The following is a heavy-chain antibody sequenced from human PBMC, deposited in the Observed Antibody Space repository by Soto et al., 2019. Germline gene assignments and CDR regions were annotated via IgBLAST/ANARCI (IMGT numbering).Heavy chain of an antibody. V-gene: IGHV3-30*03. D-gene: IGHD3-3*01. Sequence: QVQLVESGGGVVQPGRSLRLSCAASGFTFSSYGMHWVRQAPGKGLEWVAVISFDGSKEYYADSVKGRFTISRDNSKNTRYLQMNSLRAEDTAVYHCARGYTSGYPSNWFDPWGQGTLVTVSS. J-gene: IGHJ5*02. CDR2: ISFDGSKE. CDR3: ARGYTSGYPSNWFDP. CDR1: GFTFSSYG.